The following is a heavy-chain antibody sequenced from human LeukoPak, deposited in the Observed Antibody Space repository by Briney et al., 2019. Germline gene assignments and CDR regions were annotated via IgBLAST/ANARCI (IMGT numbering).Heavy chain of an antibody. CDR1: GYTFTSYG. J-gene: IGHJ4*02. CDR3: ARERWELLLPDY. D-gene: IGHD1-26*01. Sequence: ASVKVSCKASGYTFTSYGISWVRQAPGQGLEWMGWISAYNGNTNYAQKLQGRVTMTTDASTSTAYMELRSLRSDDTAVYYCARERWELLLPDYWGQGTLVTVSS. V-gene: IGHV1-18*01. CDR2: ISAYNGNT.